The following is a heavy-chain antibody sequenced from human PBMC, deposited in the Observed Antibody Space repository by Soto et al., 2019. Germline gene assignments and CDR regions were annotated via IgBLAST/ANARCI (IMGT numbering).Heavy chain of an antibody. J-gene: IGHJ4*02. Sequence: ESGGGLVQPGGSPRLSCAASGFTVSSNYMSWVRQAPGKGLEWVSVIYSGGSTYYADSVKGRFTISRDNSKNTLYLQMNSLRAEDTAVYYCARDRGRSSRGEYYFDYWGQGTLVTVSS. CDR2: IYSGGST. V-gene: IGHV3-66*01. CDR1: GFTVSSNY. D-gene: IGHD6-13*01. CDR3: ARDRGRSSRGEYYFDY.